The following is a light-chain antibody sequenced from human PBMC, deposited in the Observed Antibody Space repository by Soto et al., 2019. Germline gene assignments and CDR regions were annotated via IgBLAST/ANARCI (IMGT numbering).Light chain of an antibody. V-gene: IGKV3-15*01. J-gene: IGKJ2*01. CDR2: GAS. CDR1: QSVSNN. CDR3: LQYNNWPPHT. Sequence: TVMTQSPATLSVSPGERATLSCRASQSVSNNFAWYQQKPGQAPRLLLYGASTRATGVPARFSGSGSGTEFTLTISSLQSEDFAIYYCLQYNNWPPHTFGQGTKLEIK.